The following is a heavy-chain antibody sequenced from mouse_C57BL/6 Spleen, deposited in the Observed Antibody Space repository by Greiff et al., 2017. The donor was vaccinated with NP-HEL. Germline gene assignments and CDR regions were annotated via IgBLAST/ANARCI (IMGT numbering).Heavy chain of an antibody. CDR2: IAPSDSYT. D-gene: IGHD1-1*01. CDR1: GYTFTSYW. Sequence: QVQLQQPGAELVKPGASVKLSCKASGYTFTSYWMQWVKQRPGQGLEWIGEIAPSDSYTNYNQKFKGKATLTVDTSSSTAYMQLSSLTSEDSAVYYCARGITTVVARYFDVWGTGTTVTVSS. V-gene: IGHV1-50*01. CDR3: ARGITTVVARYFDV. J-gene: IGHJ1*03.